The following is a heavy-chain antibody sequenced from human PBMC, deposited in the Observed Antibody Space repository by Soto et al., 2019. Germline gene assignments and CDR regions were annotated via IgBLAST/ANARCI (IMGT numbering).Heavy chain of an antibody. CDR1: GLTFSGHA. J-gene: IGHJ3*01. Sequence: PGWSLRLSCAAYGLTFSGHAMTWVRQAPGKGLEWVSAISGGGDYIYYADSVKGRFTVSRDNSKNALYLQMNSLRAEDTAVYYWEKNHLPAKALYDVWGHGTMVTV. CDR3: EKNHLPAKALYDV. CDR2: ISGGGDYI. D-gene: IGHD3-16*01. V-gene: IGHV3-23*01.